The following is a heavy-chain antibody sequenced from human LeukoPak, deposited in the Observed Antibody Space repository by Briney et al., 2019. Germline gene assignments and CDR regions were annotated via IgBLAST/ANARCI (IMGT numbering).Heavy chain of an antibody. CDR3: AREWGDGNLEWLFDDYFDY. Sequence: ASVKVSCKASGYTFTGYYMHWVRQAPGQGLEWMGWINPNSGGTNYAQKFQGRVTMTRDTSISTAYMELSRLRSDDTAVYYCAREWGDGNLEWLFDDYFDYWGQGTLVTVSS. CDR1: GYTFTGYY. CDR2: INPNSGGT. J-gene: IGHJ4*02. V-gene: IGHV1-2*02. D-gene: IGHD3-3*01.